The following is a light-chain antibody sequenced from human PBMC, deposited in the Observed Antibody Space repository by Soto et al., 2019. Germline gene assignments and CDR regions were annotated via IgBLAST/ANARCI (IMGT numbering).Light chain of an antibody. J-gene: IGLJ3*02. CDR1: SSDVGGYNS. V-gene: IGLV2-11*01. CDR2: DVS. Sequence: QSALTQPRSVSGSPGQSVTISCTGTSSDVGGYNSVSWYQQYPGKAPKLMIYDVSKRPSGVPDRFSGSKSGNAASLTISGLQGEDEGDYYCCSYAGTYTWVFGGGTKLTVL. CDR3: CSYAGTYTWV.